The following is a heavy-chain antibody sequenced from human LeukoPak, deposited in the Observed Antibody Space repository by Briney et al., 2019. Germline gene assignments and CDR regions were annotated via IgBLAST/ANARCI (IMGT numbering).Heavy chain of an antibody. D-gene: IGHD1-26*01. CDR3: ASEFIVGATFDY. Sequence: GGSLRLSCAASGFTFRSYGMNWVRQAPGKGLEWVSYITSSGSTIYYADSVKGRFTISRDNAKTSLYLQMNSLRAEDTAVYYCASEFIVGATFDYWGQGTLATVSS. J-gene: IGHJ4*02. V-gene: IGHV3-48*03. CDR2: ITSSGSTI. CDR1: GFTFRSYG.